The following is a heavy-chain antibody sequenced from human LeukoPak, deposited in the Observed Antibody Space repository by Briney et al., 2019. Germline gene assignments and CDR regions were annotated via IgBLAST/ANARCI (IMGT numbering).Heavy chain of an antibody. Sequence: PGRSLRLSCAASGFTFSSYGMHWVRQAPGRGLEWVAVIWYDGSNKYYADSVKGRFTISRDNSNNALYLQMNSLRAEDTAVYYCAKAIYSGSYYGLYFQHWGQGTLVTVSS. D-gene: IGHD1-26*01. CDR1: GFTFSSYG. J-gene: IGHJ1*01. CDR3: AKAIYSGSYYGLYFQH. CDR2: IWYDGSNK. V-gene: IGHV3-33*06.